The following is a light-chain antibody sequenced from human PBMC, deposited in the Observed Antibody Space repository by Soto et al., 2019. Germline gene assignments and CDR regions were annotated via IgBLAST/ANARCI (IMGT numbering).Light chain of an antibody. CDR1: QGINNH. CDR2: AAS. J-gene: IGKJ4*01. CDR3: LQHNSYPLT. V-gene: IGKV1-17*03. Sequence: DIQMTQSPSAMSASVGDSITITCRASQGINNHLVWFQQKPGKVPQRLIYAASRLQSGVPSTFSGSGSGTELTLTISSLQPEDSATYYCLQHNSYPLTFGGGTKVEI.